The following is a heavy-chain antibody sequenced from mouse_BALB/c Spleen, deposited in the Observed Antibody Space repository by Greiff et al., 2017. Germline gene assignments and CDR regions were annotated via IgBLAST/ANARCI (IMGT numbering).Heavy chain of an antibody. J-gene: IGHJ4*01. V-gene: IGHV5-17*02. D-gene: IGHD2-3*01. CDR3: ARGDGYLYAMDY. CDR2: ISSGSSTI. Sequence: EVKLMESGGGLVQPGGSRKLSCAASGFTFSSFGMHWVRQAPEKGLEWVAYISSGSSTIYYADTVKGRFTISRDNPKNTLFLQMTSLRSEDTAMYYCARGDGYLYAMDYWGQGTSVTVSS. CDR1: GFTFSSFG.